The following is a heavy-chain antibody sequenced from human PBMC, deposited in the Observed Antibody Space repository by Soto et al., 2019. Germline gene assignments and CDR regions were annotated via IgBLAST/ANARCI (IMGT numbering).Heavy chain of an antibody. Sequence: GGSLRLSCAASGFTFSSYAMSWVRQAPGKGLEWVSAISGSGGSTYYADSVKGRFTISRDNSKNTLYLQMKSLRAEDTAVYYCAKASYCGGDCYSGYFQHWGQGTLVTVSS. V-gene: IGHV3-23*01. CDR3: AKASYCGGDCYSGYFQH. CDR2: ISGSGGST. J-gene: IGHJ1*01. CDR1: GFTFSSYA. D-gene: IGHD2-21*02.